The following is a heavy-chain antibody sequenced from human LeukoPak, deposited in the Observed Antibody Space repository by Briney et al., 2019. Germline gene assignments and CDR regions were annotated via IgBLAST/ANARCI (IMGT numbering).Heavy chain of an antibody. V-gene: IGHV3-48*01. CDR1: RFTFTIFG. CDR3: ARTYDFGRGPPGDAFDN. CDR2: IYARSGIT. Sequence: GGSLRLSCAASRFTFTIFGLNWVRQAPGKGPEWVSYIYARSGITYYADSVQGRFTISRDDARESVFLQMDGLRVDDTAVYYCARTYDFGRGPPGDAFDNWGPGTWVIVSA. J-gene: IGHJ3*02. D-gene: IGHD3-3*01.